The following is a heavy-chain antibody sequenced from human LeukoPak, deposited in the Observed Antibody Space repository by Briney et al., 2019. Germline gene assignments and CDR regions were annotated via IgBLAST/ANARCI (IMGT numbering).Heavy chain of an antibody. CDR2: MYYSGSS. V-gene: IGHV4-59*01. CDR1: GGSISSYY. Sequence: SETLSLTCTVSGGSISSYYWSWIRQPPGKGLEWIGYMYYSGSSNYNPSLKSRVIISVDTSKNQFSLKLSSVTAADTAVYFCAGDRSLALWGQGTLVTVSS. CDR3: AGDRSLAL. J-gene: IGHJ4*02.